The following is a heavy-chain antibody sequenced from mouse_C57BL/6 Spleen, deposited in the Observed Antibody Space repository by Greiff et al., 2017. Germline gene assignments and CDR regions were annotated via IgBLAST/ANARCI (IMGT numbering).Heavy chain of an antibody. CDR2: IHPNSGST. CDR1: GYTFTSYW. D-gene: IGHD2-5*01. V-gene: IGHV1-64*01. J-gene: IGHJ4*01. CDR3: ARFTPTIVTPYYAMDY. Sequence: QVHVKQPGAELVKPGASVKLSCKASGYTFTSYWMHWVKQRPGQGLEWIGMIHPNSGSTNYNEKFKSKATLTVDKSSSTAYMQLSSLTSEDSAVYYCARFTPTIVTPYYAMDYWGQGTSVTVSS.